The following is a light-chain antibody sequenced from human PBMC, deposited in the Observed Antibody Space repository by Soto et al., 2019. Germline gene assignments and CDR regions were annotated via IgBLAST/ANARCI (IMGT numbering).Light chain of an antibody. V-gene: IGKV1-39*01. J-gene: IGKJ2*01. CDR3: QETYSTLGT. Sequence: DLQMTQSPSSLSASVRDRVTITCRASQSTNNYLNWYQQKPGKAPKVLIYAASSLESGVPSRFSGSGSETEFSLTISSLQPEDFATYYCQETYSTLGTFGQGTKLEIK. CDR1: QSTNNY. CDR2: AAS.